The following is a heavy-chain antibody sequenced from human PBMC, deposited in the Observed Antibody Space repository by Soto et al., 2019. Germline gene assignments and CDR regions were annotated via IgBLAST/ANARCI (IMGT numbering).Heavy chain of an antibody. CDR3: ARRPGAFDC. V-gene: IGHV4-4*02. CDR2: IYQSGSA. Sequence: QVQLQESGPGLVKPSGTLSLTCAVSGGSISSNSWWAWVRQPPGKGLEWIGEIYQSGSANYNPSLKSRVTTSVDKSHNHFSLTLSSVTAADTAVYYCARRPGAFDCWGQGTLVTVSS. J-gene: IGHJ4*02. CDR1: GGSISSNSW.